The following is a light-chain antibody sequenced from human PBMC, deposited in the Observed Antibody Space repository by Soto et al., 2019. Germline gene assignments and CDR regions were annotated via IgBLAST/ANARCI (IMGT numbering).Light chain of an antibody. CDR3: QVWDTSSDQQV. V-gene: IGLV3-21*01. CDR1: NIGSIS. CDR2: YDH. J-gene: IGLJ2*01. Sequence: SYELTQPPSVSVAPGKTATIACGGDNIGSISVHWYQHKPRQAPLLVISYDHDRPSGIPERFSGSNSGSTATLTISRVEAGDEADYYCQVWDTSSDQQVFGGGTQLTVL.